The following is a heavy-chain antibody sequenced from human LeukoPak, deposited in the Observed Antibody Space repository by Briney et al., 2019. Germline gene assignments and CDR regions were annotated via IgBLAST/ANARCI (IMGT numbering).Heavy chain of an antibody. J-gene: IGHJ5*02. Sequence: PGGSLRLSCAASGFTFSSYAMSWVRQAPGKGLEWVSVINNSGGTTYYADSVKGRFTISRDNSRNTLYLQMNSLRAEDTAVYYCAKSPLGAAAGTRCFDPWGQGTLVTVSS. CDR2: INNSGGTT. CDR1: GFTFSSYA. V-gene: IGHV3-23*01. D-gene: IGHD6-13*01. CDR3: AKSPLGAAAGTRCFDP.